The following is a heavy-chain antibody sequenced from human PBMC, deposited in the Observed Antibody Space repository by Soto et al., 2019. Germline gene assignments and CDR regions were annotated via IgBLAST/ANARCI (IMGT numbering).Heavy chain of an antibody. Sequence: VKVSCKASGFTFTSSAVQWVRQARGQRLEWIGWIVVGSGNTNYAQKFQERVTITRDMSTSTAYMELSSLRSEDTAVYYCAAPPTYYDFWSGYYRPYHYYGMDVWGQGTTVTVSS. CDR1: GFTFTSSA. J-gene: IGHJ6*02. CDR3: AAPPTYYDFWSGYYRPYHYYGMDV. V-gene: IGHV1-58*01. D-gene: IGHD3-3*01. CDR2: IVVGSGNT.